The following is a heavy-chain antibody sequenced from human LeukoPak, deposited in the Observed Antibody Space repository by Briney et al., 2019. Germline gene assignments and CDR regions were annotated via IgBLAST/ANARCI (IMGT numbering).Heavy chain of an antibody. D-gene: IGHD6-19*01. J-gene: IGHJ4*02. CDR2: IFYNGET. V-gene: IGHV4-61*03. CDR1: GGSVSSGSYF. Sequence: SETVSLTCTVSGGSVSSGSYFWSWIRQPPGKGLEWIGYIFYNGETNYNPSLTSRLTLSIDASKNHFSLKLTSVTAADTGVYYCARDGGQGSGWSTIDYWGQGTLVTVSS. CDR3: ARDGGQGSGWSTIDY.